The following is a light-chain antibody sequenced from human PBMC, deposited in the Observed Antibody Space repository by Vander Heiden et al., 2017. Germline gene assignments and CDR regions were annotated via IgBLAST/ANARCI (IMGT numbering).Light chain of an antibody. Sequence: EIVMTQSPATLSVSPGERATLSCRASQSVSTKLAWYQQKPGQAPRLLIYGTPTRATGIPARFSGSGSGTEFTLTISSLQSEDFAVYYCQRYNSWTFGQGTKLEIK. J-gene: IGKJ2*01. CDR1: QSVSTK. CDR2: GTP. V-gene: IGKV3D-15*01. CDR3: QRYNSWT.